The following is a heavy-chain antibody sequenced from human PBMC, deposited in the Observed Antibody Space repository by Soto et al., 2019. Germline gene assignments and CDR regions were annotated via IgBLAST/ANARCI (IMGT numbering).Heavy chain of an antibody. D-gene: IGHD4-17*01. J-gene: IGHJ3*02. Sequence: AQLVESGGDLVQPGGSLRLSCAASGFTFSTYWMTWVRRAPGQGLEWVANINEDGSEKYFVASVKGRFTISRDNTKNALHLHMNSLRVEDTAVYYCARVCVGDTTVGPESPYDAFEIWGQGTGVTVS. CDR3: ARVCVGDTTVGPESPYDAFEI. V-gene: IGHV3-7*01. CDR2: INEDGSEK. CDR1: GFTFSTYW.